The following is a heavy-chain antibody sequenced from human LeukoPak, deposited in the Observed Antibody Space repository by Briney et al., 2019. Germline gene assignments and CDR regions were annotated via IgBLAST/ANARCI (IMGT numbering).Heavy chain of an antibody. CDR3: AKVAPWDSGSYLDAFDI. Sequence: GGSLRLSCAASGCTFSAFAMSWVRQAPGKGLEWVSGISGSGGDTFYAASVKGRFTISSDNSKNTLYLQMNSLRAEDTAVYYCAKVAPWDSGSYLDAFDIWGQGTMVTVSS. J-gene: IGHJ3*02. CDR2: ISGSGGDT. D-gene: IGHD1-26*01. CDR1: GCTFSAFA. V-gene: IGHV3-23*01.